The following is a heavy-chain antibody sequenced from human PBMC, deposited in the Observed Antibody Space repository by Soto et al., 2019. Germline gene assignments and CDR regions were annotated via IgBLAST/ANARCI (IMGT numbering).Heavy chain of an antibody. J-gene: IGHJ4*02. V-gene: IGHV3-49*03. D-gene: IGHD2-8*01. CDR2: IKSKAYGGTT. CDR3: RSMYVILTAHRYFDH. CDR1: GYIFGDYA. Sequence: GGSLRLSCTASGYIFGDYALSWFRQAPGKGLEWVGFIKSKAYGGTTEYAASVTGRFTISRDDSKSIAYLQMDSLKNDDTAVYYYRSMYVILTAHRYFDHWGQGTLVTVSS.